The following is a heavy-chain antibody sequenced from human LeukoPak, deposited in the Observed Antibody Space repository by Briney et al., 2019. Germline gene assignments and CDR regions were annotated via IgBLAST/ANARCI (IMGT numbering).Heavy chain of an antibody. D-gene: IGHD3-16*02. CDR2: MYYNGAI. CDR3: ASHYIWGSYRYIDN. V-gene: IGHV4-39*02. CDR1: GASVGSSSYY. J-gene: IGHJ4*02. Sequence: SETLSLTCTVSGASVGSSSYYWGWIRQTPERGLEWIVSMYYNGAIYYNPSLKSRVSISTDKAKNLFSLKLGSVTAADTAVYHCASHYIWGSYRYIDNWGQGTLVTVSS.